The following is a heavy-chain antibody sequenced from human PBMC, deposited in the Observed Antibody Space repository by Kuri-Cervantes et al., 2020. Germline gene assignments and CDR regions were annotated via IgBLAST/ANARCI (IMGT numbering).Heavy chain of an antibody. CDR1: GFTFSSYA. Sequence: LSLTCAASGFTFSSYAMHWVRQAPGKGLEWVAVISYDGSNEYYADSVKGRFTISRDNSKNTLYLQMNSLRAEDTAVYYCASSYDYIWGSYHIGAFDIWGQGTMVTVSS. D-gene: IGHD3-16*02. V-gene: IGHV3-30*07. J-gene: IGHJ3*02. CDR2: ISYDGSNE. CDR3: ASSYDYIWGSYHIGAFDI.